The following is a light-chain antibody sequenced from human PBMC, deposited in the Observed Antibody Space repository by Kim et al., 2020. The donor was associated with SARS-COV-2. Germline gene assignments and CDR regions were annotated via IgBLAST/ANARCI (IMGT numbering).Light chain of an antibody. CDR3: DSWDSSGNHNVV. J-gene: IGLJ2*01. CDR1: SLKTYY. V-gene: IGLV3-19*02. CDR2: GKN. Sequence: SSELTQDPAVSVALGQTVRITCQADSLKTYYATWYQQKPGQAPVRVIFGKNNRPSGIPHRFSGSNSGNTASLTITGAQAEDEADYYCDSWDSSGNHNVVFGGGTQLTVL.